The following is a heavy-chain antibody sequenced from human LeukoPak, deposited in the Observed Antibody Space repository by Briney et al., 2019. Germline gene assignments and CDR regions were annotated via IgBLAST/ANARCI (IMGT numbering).Heavy chain of an antibody. CDR2: ISGSGGST. Sequence: GGSLRLSCAASGFTFSSYAMSWVRQAPGKGLEWVSAISGSGGSTYYADSVKGRFTISRDNSKNTLYLQMNSLRAEDTAVYYCAKDEAMVRGVIIRLHYWGQGTLVTVSS. J-gene: IGHJ4*02. CDR3: AKDEAMVRGVIIRLHY. CDR1: GFTFSSYA. D-gene: IGHD3-10*01. V-gene: IGHV3-23*01.